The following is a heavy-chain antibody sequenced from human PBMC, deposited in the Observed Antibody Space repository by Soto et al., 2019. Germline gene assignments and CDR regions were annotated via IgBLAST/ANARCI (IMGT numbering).Heavy chain of an antibody. J-gene: IGHJ3*02. CDR2: INHSGST. CDR1: GGSFSGYY. V-gene: IGHV4-34*01. Sequence: QVQLQQWGAGLLKPSETLSLTCAVYGGSFSGYYWSWIRQPPGKGLEWIGEINHSGSTNYNPSLKSRVTISVDTSKNQFSLKLSSVTAADTAVHYCARYCSGGSCYSADAFDIWGQGTMVTVSS. D-gene: IGHD2-15*01. CDR3: ARYCSGGSCYSADAFDI.